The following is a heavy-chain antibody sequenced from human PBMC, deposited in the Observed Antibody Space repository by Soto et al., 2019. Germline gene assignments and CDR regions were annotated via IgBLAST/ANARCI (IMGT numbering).Heavy chain of an antibody. D-gene: IGHD2-15*01. J-gene: IGHJ4*02. CDR3: ARVVEAHTNFDY. CDR2: IYYSGIT. Sequence: SETLSLTCTLSGGSVSSGSYYWSWIRQPPGKGLEWIGYIYYSGITNYNPSLKSRVTISVDTSKNQFSLKVSSVTAADTAVYYRARVVEAHTNFDYWGQGTLVTVSS. V-gene: IGHV4-61*01. CDR1: GGSVSSGSYY.